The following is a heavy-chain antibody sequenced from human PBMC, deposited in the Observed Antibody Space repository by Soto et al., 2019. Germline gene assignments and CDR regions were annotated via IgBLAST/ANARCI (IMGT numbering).Heavy chain of an antibody. Sequence: SETLSLTCTVSGGSITDYYWSWIRQPPGKALEWIGYGYHSVSIHYNPSLKTRVTVSVDTSENQFCLRLSSVTAADTAVYYCARAFAGFGAYWYFDLWGRGTLVTVSS. CDR3: ARAFAGFGAYWYFDL. CDR1: GGSITDYY. V-gene: IGHV4-59*01. J-gene: IGHJ2*01. D-gene: IGHD3-16*01. CDR2: GYHSVSI.